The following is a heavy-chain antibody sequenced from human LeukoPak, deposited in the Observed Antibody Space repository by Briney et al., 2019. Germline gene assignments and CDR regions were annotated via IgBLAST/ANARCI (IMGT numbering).Heavy chain of an antibody. CDR2: IYTSGST. CDR3: ARGPYYNFWSGYPYFDY. CDR1: GGSISSYY. J-gene: IGHJ4*02. D-gene: IGHD3-3*01. V-gene: IGHV4-4*07. Sequence: SETLSLTCTVSGGSISSYYWSWIRQPAGKGLEWIGRIYTSGSTNYNPSLKSRLTMSVDTSKNQFSLKLSSVTAADTAVYYCARGPYYNFWSGYPYFDYWGQGTLVTVSS.